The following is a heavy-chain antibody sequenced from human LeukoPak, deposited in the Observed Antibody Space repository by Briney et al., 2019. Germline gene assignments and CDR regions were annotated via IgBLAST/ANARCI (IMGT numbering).Heavy chain of an antibody. D-gene: IGHD4-11*01. CDR1: GASLTNYY. CDR2: IYTSGST. J-gene: IGHJ5*02. Sequence: PSETLSLTCTVSGASLTNYYWSWIRQPAGKGLEWIGRIYTSGSTNYNPSLKSRVTMSVDTSKNQFSLKLSSVTAADTAVYYCALTRTATTEFDPWGQGTLVTVSS. V-gene: IGHV4-4*07. CDR3: ALTRTATTEFDP.